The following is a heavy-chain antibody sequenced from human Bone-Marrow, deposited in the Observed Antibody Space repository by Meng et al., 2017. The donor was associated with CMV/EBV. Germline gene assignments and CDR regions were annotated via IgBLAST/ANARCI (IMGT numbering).Heavy chain of an antibody. J-gene: IGHJ6*02. D-gene: IGHD2-21*01. Sequence: GESLRLSCAASGFTFSSYSMNWVRQAPGKGLEWVSSISSSSSYIYYADSVKGRFTISRDNAKNSLYLQMNSLRAEDTAVYYCARERFGGDCYSCHGMDVWGQGTTVTVSS. CDR3: ARERFGGDCYSCHGMDV. CDR1: GFTFSSYS. V-gene: IGHV3-21*01. CDR2: ISSSSSYI.